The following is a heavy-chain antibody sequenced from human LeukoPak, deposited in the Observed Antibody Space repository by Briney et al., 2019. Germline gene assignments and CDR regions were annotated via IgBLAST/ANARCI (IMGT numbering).Heavy chain of an antibody. Sequence: SETLSLTCTVSGGSISSSSYYWSWIRQPPGKGLEWIGYIYYSGSTYYNPSLKSRVTISVDTSKNQFSLKLSSVTAADTAVYYCARGYYMGAADYWGQGTLVTVSS. V-gene: IGHV4-30-4*08. CDR1: GGSISSSSYY. CDR3: ARGYYMGAADY. J-gene: IGHJ4*02. D-gene: IGHD1-26*01. CDR2: IYYSGST.